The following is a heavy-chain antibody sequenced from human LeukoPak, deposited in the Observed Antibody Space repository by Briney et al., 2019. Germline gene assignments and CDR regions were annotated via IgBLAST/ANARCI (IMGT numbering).Heavy chain of an antibody. J-gene: IGHJ4*02. Sequence: PGGSLRLSCAASGFTFDDYAMHWVRQAPGKGLEWVSGISWNSGSIGYADSVKGRFTISRDNAKNSLYLQMNSLRAEDTALYYCAKDLGSGSYSLTPFDYWGQGTLVTVSS. D-gene: IGHD3-10*01. CDR3: AKDLGSGSYSLTPFDY. CDR1: GFTFDDYA. V-gene: IGHV3-9*01. CDR2: ISWNSGSI.